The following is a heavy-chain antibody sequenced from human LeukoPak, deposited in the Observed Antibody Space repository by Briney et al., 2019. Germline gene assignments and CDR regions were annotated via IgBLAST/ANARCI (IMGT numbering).Heavy chain of an antibody. V-gene: IGHV4-34*01. D-gene: IGHD2-2*01. CDR1: GGSFSGYY. CDR3: ARVDCSSTSCYALDY. Sequence: PSETLSLTCAVYGGSFSGYYWSWIRQPPGKGLEWIGEINHSGSTNYNPSLKSRVTISVDTSKNQFSLKLSSVTAADTAVYYCARVDCSSTSCYALDYWGQGTLVTVSS. J-gene: IGHJ4*02. CDR2: INHSGST.